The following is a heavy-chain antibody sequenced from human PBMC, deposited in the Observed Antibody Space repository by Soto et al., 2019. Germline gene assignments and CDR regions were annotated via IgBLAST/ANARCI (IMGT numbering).Heavy chain of an antibody. CDR3: AKLLLEWHLDYYYYYMDV. D-gene: IGHD3-3*01. V-gene: IGHV3-23*01. J-gene: IGHJ6*03. Sequence: GGSLRLSCAASGFTFSSYAMSWVRQAPGKGLEWVSAISGSGGSTYYADSVKGRFTISRDNSKNTLYLQMNSLRAEDTAVYYCAKLLLEWHLDYYYYYMDVWGKGTTVTVSS. CDR2: ISGSGGST. CDR1: GFTFSSYA.